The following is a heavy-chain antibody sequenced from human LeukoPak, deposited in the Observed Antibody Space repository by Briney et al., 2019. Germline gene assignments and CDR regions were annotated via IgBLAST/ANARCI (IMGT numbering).Heavy chain of an antibody. J-gene: IGHJ4*02. V-gene: IGHV4-34*01. CDR3: ARGRAPRAMSYLDY. CDR2: INHSGST. Sequence: PSGSLSLTCAVYGWSFSGYYLSWIRQPPGKGLEWIGEINHSGSTNYNTALKSRVTISVDTSKNQFSLKLSSVTAADTAVYYCARGRAPRAMSYLDYWGQGTLVTSSS. CDR1: GWSFSGYY.